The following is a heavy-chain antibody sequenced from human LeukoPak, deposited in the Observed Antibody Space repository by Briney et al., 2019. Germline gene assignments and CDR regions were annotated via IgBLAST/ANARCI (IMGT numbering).Heavy chain of an antibody. CDR2: ISAYNGNT. Sequence: ASVKVSCKASGYTFTIYGISWVRQAPGQGLEWMGWISAYNGNTNYAQKLQGRVTMTTDTSTSTAYMELRSLRSDDTAVYYCASGRNYYDSSGYQEYWGQGTLVTVSS. V-gene: IGHV1-18*01. D-gene: IGHD3-22*01. J-gene: IGHJ4*02. CDR1: GYTFTIYG. CDR3: ASGRNYYDSSGYQEY.